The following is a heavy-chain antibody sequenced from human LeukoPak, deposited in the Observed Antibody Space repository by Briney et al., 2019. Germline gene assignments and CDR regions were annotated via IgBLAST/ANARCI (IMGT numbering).Heavy chain of an antibody. D-gene: IGHD1-26*01. CDR3: ASRRELLHFVNY. CDR2: INHSGST. CDR1: GGSISSYY. V-gene: IGHV4-34*01. Sequence: SETLSLTCTVSGGSISSYYWSWIRQPPGKGLEWIGEINHSGSTNYNSSLKSRVPISVDTSQNQFSLKLSSVTAPDTAVYYCASRRELLHFVNYWGQGTLVTASS. J-gene: IGHJ4*02.